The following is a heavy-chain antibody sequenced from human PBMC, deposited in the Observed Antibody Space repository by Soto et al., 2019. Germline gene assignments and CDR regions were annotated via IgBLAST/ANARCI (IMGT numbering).Heavy chain of an antibody. J-gene: IGHJ6*02. CDR1: GGSISSGGNY. V-gene: IGHV4-31*02. CDR3: ARARMVRGVIYYYGMDV. CDR2: IYHSGST. D-gene: IGHD3-10*01. Sequence: SETLSLTCTVSGGSISSGGNYWSWIRQHPGKGLEWIGYIYHSGSTYYNPSLKSRVTISVDTSKNQFSLKLNSVTAADTAVYYCARARMVRGVIYYYGMDVWGQGTTVTVSS.